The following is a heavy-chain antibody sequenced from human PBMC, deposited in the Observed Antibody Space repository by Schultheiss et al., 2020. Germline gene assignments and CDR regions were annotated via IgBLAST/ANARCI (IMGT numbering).Heavy chain of an antibody. Sequence: SETLSLTCTVSGGSISSYYWSWIRQPPGKGLEWIGYIYYSWSTNYNPSLKSRVTISVDTSKNQFSLKLSSVTAADTAVYYCARGATIFGVVMDVWGQGTTVTVSS. CDR2: IYYSWST. CDR1: GGSISSYY. D-gene: IGHD3-3*01. V-gene: IGHV4-59*08. J-gene: IGHJ6*02. CDR3: ARGATIFGVVMDV.